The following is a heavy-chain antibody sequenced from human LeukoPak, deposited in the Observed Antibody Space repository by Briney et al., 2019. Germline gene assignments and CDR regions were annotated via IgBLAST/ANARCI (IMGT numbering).Heavy chain of an antibody. J-gene: IGHJ4*02. V-gene: IGHV4-39*01. Sequence: PSETLSLTCTVSGGSISSSSYYWGWIRQPPGKGLEWIGSIYYSGSTYYNPSLKSRVTISVDTSKNQFSLKLSSVTAADTAVYSCARPSAVAGIFPFDYWGQGTLVTVSS. CDR3: ARPSAVAGIFPFDY. CDR2: IYYSGST. CDR1: GGSISSSSYY. D-gene: IGHD6-19*01.